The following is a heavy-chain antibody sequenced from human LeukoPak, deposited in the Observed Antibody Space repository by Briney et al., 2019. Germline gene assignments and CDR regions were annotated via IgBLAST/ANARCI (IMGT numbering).Heavy chain of an antibody. CDR1: GGSISSSSYY. CDR3: ARTQRLRYSGSYFDY. Sequence: SETLSLTCTVSGGSISSSSYYWGWIRQPPGKGLEWIGSIYYSGSTYYNPSLKSRVNISVDTSKNQFSLKLSSVTAADTAVYYCARTQRLRYSGSYFDYWGQGTLVTVSS. V-gene: IGHV4-39*07. CDR2: IYYSGST. J-gene: IGHJ4*02. D-gene: IGHD1-26*01.